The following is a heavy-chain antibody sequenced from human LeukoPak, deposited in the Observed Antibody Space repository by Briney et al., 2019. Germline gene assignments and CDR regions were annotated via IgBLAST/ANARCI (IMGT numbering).Heavy chain of an antibody. V-gene: IGHV3-13*01. J-gene: IGHJ6*03. CDR3: ARARGYGAMDV. Sequence: GGSLRLSCAGSGFTFSSYGMQWVRQATGKGLEGVSSIGTAGDTYYPDSVKGRFTISRENVKHSLYLQMNSLRAGDTAVYYCARARGYGAMDVWGKGTTVTISS. CDR1: GFTFSSYG. CDR2: IGTAGDT. D-gene: IGHD5-18*01.